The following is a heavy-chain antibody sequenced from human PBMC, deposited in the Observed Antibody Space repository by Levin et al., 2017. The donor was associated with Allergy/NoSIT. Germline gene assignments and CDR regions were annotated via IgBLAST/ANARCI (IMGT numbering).Heavy chain of an antibody. D-gene: IGHD6-13*01. CDR2: ISGSGAST. V-gene: IGHV3-23*01. CDR1: GFTFSNYA. J-gene: IGHJ4*02. CDR3: AKCLAAAGTYYFDY. Sequence: GESLKIPCAASGFTFSNYAMSRVRQAPGKGLEWVSAISGSGASTYSADSVKGRFTISRDNSKNTLYLQMNSLRAEDTAVYYCAKCLAAAGTYYFDYWGQGTLVTVSS.